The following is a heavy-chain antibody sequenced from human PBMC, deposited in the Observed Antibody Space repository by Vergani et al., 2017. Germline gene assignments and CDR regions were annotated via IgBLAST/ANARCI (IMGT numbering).Heavy chain of an antibody. J-gene: IGHJ6*03. CDR3: ARDRHDFWRSYVDV. V-gene: IGHV4-4*07. CDR1: GGSISSYY. Sequence: QVQLQESGPGLVKPSETLSLTCTVSGGSISSYYWSWIRQPAGKGLEWIGRIYTSGSTNYNPSLKSRVTMSVDTSKNQFSLKLSSVTAADTAVYYCARDRHDFWRSYVDVWGKGTTVTVSS. CDR2: IYTSGST. D-gene: IGHD3-3*01.